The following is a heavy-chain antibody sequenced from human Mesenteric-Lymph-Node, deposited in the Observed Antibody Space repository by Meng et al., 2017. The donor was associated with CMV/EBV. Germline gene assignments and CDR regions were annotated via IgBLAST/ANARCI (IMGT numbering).Heavy chain of an antibody. J-gene: IGHJ3*02. D-gene: IGHD2-2*01. Sequence: GESLKISCAASGFTVSSNYMSWVRQAPGKGLEWVSVIYSGGSTYYADSVKGRFTISRDNSKNTLYLQMNSLRAEDTAVYYCASLDRIVVVPAAMGGDAFDIWGQGTMVTVSS. CDR3: ASLDRIVVVPAAMGGDAFDI. CDR2: IYSGGST. V-gene: IGHV3-53*05. CDR1: GFTVSSNY.